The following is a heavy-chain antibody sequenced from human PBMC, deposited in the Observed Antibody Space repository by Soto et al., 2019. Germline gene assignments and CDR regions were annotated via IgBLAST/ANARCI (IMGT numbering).Heavy chain of an antibody. CDR1: GYSFTSYG. CDR3: ARRTSYAEDSSGYYLFDY. J-gene: IGHJ4*02. D-gene: IGHD3-22*01. V-gene: IGHV1-18*04. Sequence: ASVKVSCKASGYSFTSYGISWVRQAPGQGLEWMGWISIYNGKRNYAQKVQGRVTMTTDTSTNTAYMELMSLRSDDTAVYYCARRTSYAEDSSGYYLFDYWGQGTLVTVS. CDR2: ISIYNGKR.